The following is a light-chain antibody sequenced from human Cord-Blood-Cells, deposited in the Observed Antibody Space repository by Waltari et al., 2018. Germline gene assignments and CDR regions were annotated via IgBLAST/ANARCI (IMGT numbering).Light chain of an antibody. CDR1: SSDVGSYNL. CDR3: CSYAGSSTVV. J-gene: IGLJ2*01. Sequence: QSALTQPASVSGSPGPSITISCTGTSSDVGSYNLVSWYQQHPGKAPKLMIYEGSKRPSGFSNRFSGSKSGNTASLTISGLQAEDEADYYFCSYAGSSTVVFGGGTKLTVL. CDR2: EGS. V-gene: IGLV2-23*01.